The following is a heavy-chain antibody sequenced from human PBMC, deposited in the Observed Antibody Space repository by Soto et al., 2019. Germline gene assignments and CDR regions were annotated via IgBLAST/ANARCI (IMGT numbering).Heavy chain of an antibody. Sequence: GGSLRLSCAASGFAFDDYVMHWVRQPPGRGLEWVSGITWNGGTIRYVDSVKGRFTISRDNAENSLYLQMNSLRPEDTAVYYCARGGSAALIAPSGRDNWFDPWGQGTQVTVSS. CDR3: ARGGSAALIAPSGRDNWFDP. CDR2: ITWNGGTI. V-gene: IGHV3-9*01. J-gene: IGHJ5*02. CDR1: GFAFDDYV. D-gene: IGHD6-13*01.